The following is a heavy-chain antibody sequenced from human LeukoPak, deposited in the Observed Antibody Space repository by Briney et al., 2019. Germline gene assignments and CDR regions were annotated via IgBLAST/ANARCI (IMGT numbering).Heavy chain of an antibody. D-gene: IGHD3-22*01. CDR2: IYPDDSDTNI. Sequence: GESLKISCKGSGYSFTTYWIGWVRQMPGKGLEWMGIIYPDDSDTNIRYSPSFQGQVTISVDKSISTAYLQRSSLKASDTAMYYCARHWTYHSSGSAFDIWGQGTLVTVSS. J-gene: IGHJ3*02. V-gene: IGHV5-51*01. CDR3: ARHWTYHSSGSAFDI. CDR1: GYSFTTYW.